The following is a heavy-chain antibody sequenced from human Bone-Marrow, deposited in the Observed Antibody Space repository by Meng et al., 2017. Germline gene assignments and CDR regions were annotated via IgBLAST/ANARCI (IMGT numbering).Heavy chain of an antibody. Sequence: GGSLRLSCAASGFTFSSYAMHWVRQAPGKGLEWVAVISYDGSNKYYADSVKGRFTISRDNSKNTLYLQMNSLRAEDSAVYYCARGGIRVVWGRLSYFDYWGQGTLVTVSS. D-gene: IGHD2-2*01. CDR2: ISYDGSNK. J-gene: IGHJ4*02. V-gene: IGHV3-30*04. CDR3: ARGGIRVVWGRLSYFDY. CDR1: GFTFSSYA.